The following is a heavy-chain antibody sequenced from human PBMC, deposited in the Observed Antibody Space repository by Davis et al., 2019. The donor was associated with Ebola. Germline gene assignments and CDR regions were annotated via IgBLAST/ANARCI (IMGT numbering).Heavy chain of an antibody. J-gene: IGHJ4*02. D-gene: IGHD1-26*01. V-gene: IGHV3-23*01. CDR2: ISMSGGST. CDR1: GFTFSNYA. Sequence: PGGSLRLSCAASGFTFSNYAMTWVRQVPGKGLECVAAISMSGGSTNYADSVKGRFTISRDNAKNSLYLQLNSLRVEDTAVYYCARDPRYYVGEPEYWGQGTLVTVSS. CDR3: ARDPRYYVGEPEY.